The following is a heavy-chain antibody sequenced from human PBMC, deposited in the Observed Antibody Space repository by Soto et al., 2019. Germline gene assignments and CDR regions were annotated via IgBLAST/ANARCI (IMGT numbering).Heavy chain of an antibody. Sequence: QVQLVPSGAEVRKPGSSVKVSCKASGGTFSSYVISWVRQAPEQGLEWMGGIIPAFHTPTYAQRFQGRVTITADGSTNTAYMELSSLPSEDTAVYYCARNLGWELDSLEHWGQGTLVTVSS. V-gene: IGHV1-69*01. CDR2: IIPAFHTP. CDR1: GGTFSSYV. CDR3: ARNLGWELDSLEH. D-gene: IGHD1-26*01. J-gene: IGHJ4*02.